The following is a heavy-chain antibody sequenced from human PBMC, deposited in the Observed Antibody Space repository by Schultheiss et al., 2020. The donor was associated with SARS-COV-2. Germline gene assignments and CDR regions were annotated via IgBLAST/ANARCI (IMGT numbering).Heavy chain of an antibody. CDR3: ARGQPVYCSSTSCPPGMDV. CDR2: INHSGST. V-gene: IGHV4-34*01. CDR1: GGSISSYY. Sequence: SQTLSLTCTVSGGSISSYYWSWIRQPPGKGLEWIREINHSGSTKYKSSLKSRVTISVDTSKNQFSLKLSSVTAADTAVYYCARGQPVYCSSTSCPPGMDVWGQGTTVTVSS. J-gene: IGHJ6*02. D-gene: IGHD2-2*01.